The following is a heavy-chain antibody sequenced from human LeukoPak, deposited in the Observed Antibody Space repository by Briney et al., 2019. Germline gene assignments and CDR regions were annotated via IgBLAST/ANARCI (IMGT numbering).Heavy chain of an antibody. V-gene: IGHV3-66*01. CDR3: ALTVYGSGSYWDY. CDR2: IYSGGNT. D-gene: IGHD3-10*01. CDR1: GFTFSSYW. Sequence: SGGSLRLSCAASGFTFSSYWMHWVRQAPEKGLVWVSVIYSGGNTYYADSVKGRFTISRDNSKNTLYLQMNSLRAEDTAVYYCALTVYGSGSYWDYWGQGTLVTVSS. J-gene: IGHJ4*02.